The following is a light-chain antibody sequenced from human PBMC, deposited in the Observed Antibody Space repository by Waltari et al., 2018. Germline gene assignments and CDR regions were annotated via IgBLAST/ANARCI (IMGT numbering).Light chain of an antibody. CDR3: QQYGSSRIT. J-gene: IGKJ5*01. Sequence: EIVLTQSPGTLSLSPGERATLSCRASQSVSSSYLAWYQQKPGQAPRLRIYGASSRATGIPDRVSGSGSGTDCTLTISRLEPEDFAVYYCQQYGSSRITFGQGTRLEIK. CDR2: GAS. V-gene: IGKV3-20*01. CDR1: QSVSSSY.